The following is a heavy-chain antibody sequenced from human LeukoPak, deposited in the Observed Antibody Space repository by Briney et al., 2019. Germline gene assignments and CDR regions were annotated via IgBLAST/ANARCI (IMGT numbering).Heavy chain of an antibody. D-gene: IGHD6-13*01. J-gene: IGHJ4*02. V-gene: IGHV3-21*01. CDR1: GFTFGSYS. CDR2: ISSSSSYI. CDR3: ARDRSMAAAGPLGY. Sequence: PGGSLRLSCAASGFTFGSYSMNWVRQAPGKGLEWVSSISSSSSYIYYADSVKGRFTISRDNAKNSLYLQMNSLRAEDTAVYYCARDRSMAAAGPLGYWGQGTLVTVSS.